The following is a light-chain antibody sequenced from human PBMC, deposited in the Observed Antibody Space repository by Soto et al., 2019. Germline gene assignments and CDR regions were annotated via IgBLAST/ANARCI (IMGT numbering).Light chain of an antibody. Sequence: EIVRTQSPGSLSLSPGQRASLSCSATQRVSSSYLAWYQQKPRQAPRLLIYGASSRATGIPDRFSGSGSGTDFTLTISRLEPEDFAVYYCQQYGSSPQTFGQGTRLEIK. J-gene: IGKJ5*01. CDR2: GAS. CDR1: QRVSSSY. CDR3: QQYGSSPQT. V-gene: IGKV3-20*01.